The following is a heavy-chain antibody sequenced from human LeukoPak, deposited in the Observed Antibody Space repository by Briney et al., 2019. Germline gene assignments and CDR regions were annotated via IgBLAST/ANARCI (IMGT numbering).Heavy chain of an antibody. CDR1: GGSISSGSYY. V-gene: IGHV4-39*07. D-gene: IGHD1-26*01. CDR3: ARVGEWELLFDY. Sequence: SQTLSLTCTVSGGSISSGSYYWGWIRQPPGKGLEWIGSIYYSGSTYYNPSLKSRVTISVDTSKNQFSLKLSSVTAADTAVYYCARVGEWELLFDYWGQGTLVTVSS. CDR2: IYYSGST. J-gene: IGHJ4*02.